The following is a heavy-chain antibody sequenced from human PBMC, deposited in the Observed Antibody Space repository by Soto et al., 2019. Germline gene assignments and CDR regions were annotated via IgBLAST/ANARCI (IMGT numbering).Heavy chain of an antibody. Sequence: LSLTCTVSGGSISSYYWSWIRQPPGKGLEWIGYIYYSGSTYYNPSLKSRVTISVDTSKNQFSLKLSSVTAADTAVYYCASSYGDYQNWFDPWGQGTLVTVSS. CDR3: ASSYGDYQNWFDP. CDR1: GGSISSYY. D-gene: IGHD4-17*01. V-gene: IGHV4-59*12. CDR2: IYYSGST. J-gene: IGHJ5*02.